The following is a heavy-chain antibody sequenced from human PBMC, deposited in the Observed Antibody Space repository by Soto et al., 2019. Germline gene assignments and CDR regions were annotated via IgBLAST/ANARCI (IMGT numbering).Heavy chain of an antibody. CDR1: GFTFSSYW. D-gene: IGHD5-12*01. CDR2: IKQDGSEK. Sequence: GGSLRLSCAASGFTFSSYWMSWVRQAPGKGLEWVANIKQDGSEKYYVDSVKGRFTISRDNAKNSLYLQMNSLRAEDTAVYYCARVRRYSGYELNYYYYMDVWGKGTTVTVSS. CDR3: ARVRRYSGYELNYYYYMDV. V-gene: IGHV3-7*01. J-gene: IGHJ6*03.